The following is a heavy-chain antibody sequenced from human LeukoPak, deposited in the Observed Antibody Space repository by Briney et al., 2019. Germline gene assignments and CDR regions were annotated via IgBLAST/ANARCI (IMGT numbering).Heavy chain of an antibody. D-gene: IGHD3-22*01. CDR3: AAARWLLPYYYYYYMDV. CDR2: IIPIFGTA. V-gene: IGHV1-69*05. Sequence: ASVKVSCKASGGTFSSYAISWVRQAPGQGLEWMGGIIPIFGTANYAQKFQGRVTITTDESTSTAYMELSSLRSEDTAVYYCAAARWLLPYYYYYYMDVWGKGTTVTVSS. J-gene: IGHJ6*03. CDR1: GGTFSSYA.